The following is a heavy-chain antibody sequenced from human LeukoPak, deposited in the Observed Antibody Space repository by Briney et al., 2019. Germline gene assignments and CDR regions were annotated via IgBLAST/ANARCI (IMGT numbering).Heavy chain of an antibody. CDR1: GGSISSSSYY. J-gene: IGHJ4*02. CDR2: IYYSGST. Sequence: PSETLSLTCTVSGGSISSSSYYWGWIRQPPGKGLEWIGSIYYSGSTYYNLSLKSRVTISVDTSKNQFSLKLSSVTAADTAVYYCARVIAAAFDYWGQGTLVTVSS. CDR3: ARVIAAAFDY. V-gene: IGHV4-39*07. D-gene: IGHD6-6*01.